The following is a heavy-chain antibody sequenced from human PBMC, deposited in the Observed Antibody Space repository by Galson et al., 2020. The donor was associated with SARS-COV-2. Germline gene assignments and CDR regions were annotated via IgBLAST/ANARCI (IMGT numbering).Heavy chain of an antibody. V-gene: IGHV3-23*01. D-gene: IGHD1-1*01. Sequence: GGSLRLSFAASGFTFSSYAMIWVPQAPGKGLDWVSAIRGSGGSTYYADSVKGRFTISRDNSKNTLYLQMNSLRAEDTAVYYCAKDPKLESTEDYFDYWGQGTLVTVSS. CDR1: GFTFSSYA. CDR2: IRGSGGST. J-gene: IGHJ4*02. CDR3: AKDPKLESTEDYFDY.